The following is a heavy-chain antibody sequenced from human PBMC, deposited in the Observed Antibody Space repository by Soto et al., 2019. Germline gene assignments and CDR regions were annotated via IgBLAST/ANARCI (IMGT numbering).Heavy chain of an antibody. CDR3: ARDDVNYGSGSYWSYYYGMDV. J-gene: IGHJ6*02. Sequence: PGGSLRLSCAASGFTFSSYGMHWVRQAPGKGLEWVAVIWYDGSNKYYADSVKGRFTISRDNSKNTLYLQMNSLRAEDTAVYYCARDDVNYGSGSYWSYYYGMDVWGQGTTVTVSS. D-gene: IGHD3-10*01. CDR1: GFTFSSYG. V-gene: IGHV3-33*01. CDR2: IWYDGSNK.